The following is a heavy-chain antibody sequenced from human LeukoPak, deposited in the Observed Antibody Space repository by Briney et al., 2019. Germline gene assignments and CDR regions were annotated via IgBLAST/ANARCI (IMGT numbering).Heavy chain of an antibody. Sequence: PGGYLRLSCAASGFTYSSYSMNGLRQAPGKGLEWVSSISSSSSYIHYVDSVKGRFTISRGEHNNPPYLQMHSLRVDDTAVYYCAERSDGDYYCVMDVWGQGTTVTASS. V-gene: IGHV3-21*04. CDR3: AERSDGDYYCVMDV. D-gene: IGHD4-17*01. CDR2: ISSSSSYI. CDR1: GFTYSSYS. J-gene: IGHJ6*02.